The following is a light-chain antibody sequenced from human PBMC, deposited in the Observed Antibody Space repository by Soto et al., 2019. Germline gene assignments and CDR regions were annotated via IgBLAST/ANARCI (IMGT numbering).Light chain of an antibody. Sequence: QSVLTQPPSVSGAPGQTITISCTGSTSSIGAGYDVHWYQQLPGAAPKLLIYADTNRPSRVADRFSASKSGTSASLVIAGLQAEDEADYYCQSYDSSLSGYVFGIWTKLTVL. CDR1: TSSIGAGYD. V-gene: IGLV1-40*01. J-gene: IGLJ1*01. CDR2: ADT. CDR3: QSYDSSLSGYV.